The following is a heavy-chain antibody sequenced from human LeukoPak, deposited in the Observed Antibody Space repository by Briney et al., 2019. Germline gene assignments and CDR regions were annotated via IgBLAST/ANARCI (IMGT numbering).Heavy chain of an antibody. Sequence: GGSLRLSCVASGFTFSSYEINWVRQAPGEGLEWVSHISSGGSTIYYADSVKGRFTISRDNANNSLSLQINSLRAEDTSIYYCARVSGSGSYRDYYMDVWGKGTTVTVSS. CDR2: ISSGGSTI. J-gene: IGHJ6*03. CDR3: ARVSGSGSYRDYYMDV. D-gene: IGHD3-10*01. CDR1: GFTFSSYE. V-gene: IGHV3-48*03.